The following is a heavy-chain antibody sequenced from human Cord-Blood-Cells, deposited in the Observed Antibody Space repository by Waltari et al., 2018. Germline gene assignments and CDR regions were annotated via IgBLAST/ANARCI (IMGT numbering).Heavy chain of an antibody. J-gene: IGHJ4*02. Sequence: EVQLVESGGGLVQPGGSLRLSCAASGFTFSSYEMNWVRQAPGKGLEWVSYISSSGSTINYADSVKGRFTISRDNAKNSLYLQMNSLRAEDTAVYYCASEAWGRYFDYWGQGTLVTVSS. V-gene: IGHV3-48*03. CDR2: ISSSGSTI. CDR1: GFTFSSYE. D-gene: IGHD7-27*01. CDR3: ASEAWGRYFDY.